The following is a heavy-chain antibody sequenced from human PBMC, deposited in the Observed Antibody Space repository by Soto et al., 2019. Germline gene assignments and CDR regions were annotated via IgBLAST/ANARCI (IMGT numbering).Heavy chain of an antibody. CDR1: GYSFTSYW. CDR3: ARRIGRVYYYDSSGYYPRLDAFYI. V-gene: IGHV5-51*01. CDR2: IYPGDSDT. D-gene: IGHD3-22*01. J-gene: IGHJ3*02. Sequence: GESLTISCKGSGYSFTSYWIGWVRQMPGKGLEWMGIIYPGDSDTRYSPSFQGQVTISADKSISTAYLQWSSLKASDTAMYYCARRIGRVYYYDSSGYYPRLDAFYIRGQGSMVTVSS.